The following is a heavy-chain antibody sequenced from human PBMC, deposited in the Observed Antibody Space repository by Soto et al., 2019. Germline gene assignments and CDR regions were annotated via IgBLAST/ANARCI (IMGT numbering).Heavy chain of an antibody. CDR3: ARVSPLTYYYGSGSYYTGVWFDP. CDR1: GGSISSYY. V-gene: IGHV4-59*01. J-gene: IGHJ5*02. Sequence: SETLSLTCTVSGGSISSYYWSWIRQPPGKGLEWIGYIYYSGSTNYNPSLKSRVTISVDTSKNQFSLKLSSVTAADTAVYYCARVSPLTYYYGSGSYYTGVWFDPWGQGTLVTVSS. D-gene: IGHD3-10*01. CDR2: IYYSGST.